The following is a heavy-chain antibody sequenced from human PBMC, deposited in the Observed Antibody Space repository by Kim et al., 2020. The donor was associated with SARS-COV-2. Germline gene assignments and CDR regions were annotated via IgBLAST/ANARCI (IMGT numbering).Heavy chain of an antibody. CDR3: AKHHISDYAIPTSYHHPFDN. V-gene: IGHV3-30*18. D-gene: IGHD3-9*01. J-gene: IGHJ3*02. CDR1: GFTFSNYG. CDR2: ISYDGRKT. Sequence: GGSLRLSCAASGFTFSNYGIHWVRQAPGKGLEWVAVISYDGRKTYYADSMMGRFTISRDNSKDTLYLQMNNLRAEDTAVYYCAKHHISDYAIPTSYHHPFDNWGPGTLVTVSP.